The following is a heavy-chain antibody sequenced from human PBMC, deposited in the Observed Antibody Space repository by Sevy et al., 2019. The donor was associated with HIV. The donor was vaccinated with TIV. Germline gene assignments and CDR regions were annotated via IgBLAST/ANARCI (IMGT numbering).Heavy chain of an antibody. CDR2: ISGSDDSGGDDTM. CDR3: ARDHVKDGKGGDYYYHAMDV. J-gene: IGHJ6*02. V-gene: IGHV3-11*01. Sequence: GGSLRLSCTASGFTLSDYYMSWIRQAPGKGLQWISYISGSDDSGGDDTMYYADSVKGRFTSSRDNAKNSLYLQMSSLRADDTAVYYCARDHVKDGKGGDYYYHAMDVWGRGTTVTVSS. CDR1: GFTLSDYY. D-gene: IGHD3-16*01.